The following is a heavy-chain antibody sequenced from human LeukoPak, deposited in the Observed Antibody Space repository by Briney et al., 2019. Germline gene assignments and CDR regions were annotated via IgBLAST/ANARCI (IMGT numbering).Heavy chain of an antibody. D-gene: IGHD2-8*01. Sequence: GESLRLSCAASGFSFSAHWMHWVRQAPGQGLVLVAQINGDATATNYAGPVKGRFTISRDNAKNTVHLQMSTLTAEDTAVYYCAKDKWWGASDHWRQGSLATASS. J-gene: IGHJ4*02. CDR2: INGDATAT. V-gene: IGHV3-74*01. CDR3: AKDKWWGASDH. CDR1: GFSFSAHW.